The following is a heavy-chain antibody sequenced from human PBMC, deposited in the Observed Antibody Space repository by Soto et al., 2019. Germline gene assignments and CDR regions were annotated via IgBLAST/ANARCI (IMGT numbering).Heavy chain of an antibody. D-gene: IGHD2-2*01. CDR2: MNPNTGNT. CDR3: ASGFSSYADL. V-gene: IGHV1-8*02. J-gene: IGHJ5*02. Sequence: ASVKVSCKAHGYTFTDYDINWVRQAAGQAPEWMGWMNPNTGNTAYAQKFQGRLTLTRDTSMATAYMDLSSLTSDDTAVYYCASGFSSYADLLAQRNLGTV. CDR1: GYTFTDYD.